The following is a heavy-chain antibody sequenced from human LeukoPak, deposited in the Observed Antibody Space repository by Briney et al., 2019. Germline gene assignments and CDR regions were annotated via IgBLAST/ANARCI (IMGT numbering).Heavy chain of an antibody. Sequence: SGGSLRLSCAASGFTFRSYGMHWVRQAPGKGLEYVSAISSNGGRTYYANSVEGRFTISRDNSRNTLYLQMGSLRAEDMAVYYCATYYYDSGGFHFHHWGQGTLVTVSS. CDR1: GFTFRSYG. J-gene: IGHJ1*01. CDR3: ATYYYDSGGFHFHH. D-gene: IGHD3-22*01. V-gene: IGHV3-64*01. CDR2: ISSNGGRT.